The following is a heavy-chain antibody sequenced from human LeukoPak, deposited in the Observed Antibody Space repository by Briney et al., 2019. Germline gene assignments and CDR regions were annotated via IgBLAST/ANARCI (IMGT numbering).Heavy chain of an antibody. CDR2: IYYSGST. D-gene: IGHD3-16*01. Sequence: SETLSLTCTVSGGSISSYYWSWIRQPPGKGLEWIGYIYYSGSTNYNPSLESRVAISVDTSKNQFSLKLSSVTAADTAVYYCARRPGGYWYFDLWGRGTLVTVSS. CDR1: GGSISSYY. J-gene: IGHJ2*01. CDR3: ARRPGGYWYFDL. V-gene: IGHV4-59*01.